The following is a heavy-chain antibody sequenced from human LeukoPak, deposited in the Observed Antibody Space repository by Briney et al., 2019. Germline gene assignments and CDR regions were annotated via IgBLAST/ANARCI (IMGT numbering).Heavy chain of an antibody. J-gene: IGHJ4*02. V-gene: IGHV4-59*13. D-gene: IGHD3-10*01. CDR3: ARLTNYGSGNYYNDC. CDR1: GGSISSYY. Sequence: SETLSLTCTVSGGSISSYYWSWIRQPPGKGLEWIGYIHYSGSTSYNPSLRSRVTISVDTSKNQFSLKLSSVTAADTAVYYCARLTNYGSGNYYNDCWGQGTLVTVSS. CDR2: IHYSGST.